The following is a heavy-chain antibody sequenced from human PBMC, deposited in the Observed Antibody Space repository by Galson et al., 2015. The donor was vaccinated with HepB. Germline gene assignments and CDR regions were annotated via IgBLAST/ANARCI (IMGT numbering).Heavy chain of an antibody. V-gene: IGHV5-10-1*01. Sequence: QSGAEVKKPGESLRISCKASGYILPNFWITWVRQMPGKGLEWMGRIDPGDSDTNYSPSFQGHVTISADKSTSTAYLQWSSLKASDTAMYFCASLSYSSGWYYFHRWGQGTLVTVSS. CDR2: IDPGDSDT. D-gene: IGHD6-19*01. CDR3: ASLSYSSGWYYFHR. J-gene: IGHJ4*02. CDR1: GYILPNFW.